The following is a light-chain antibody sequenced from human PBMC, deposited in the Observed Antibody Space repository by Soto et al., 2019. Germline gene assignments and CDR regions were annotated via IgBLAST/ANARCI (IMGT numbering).Light chain of an antibody. J-gene: IGLJ2*01. CDR2: DVS. Sequence: QSVLTQPASVSGSPGQSITISCTGTSSDVGGYNYVSWYQQHPGKAPKLMIYDVSNRPSGVSYRFSGSKSGNTASLTISGLHAEDEADYYCSSYTSSSTLFGGGTKLTVL. CDR3: SSYTSSSTL. V-gene: IGLV2-14*03. CDR1: SSDVGGYNY.